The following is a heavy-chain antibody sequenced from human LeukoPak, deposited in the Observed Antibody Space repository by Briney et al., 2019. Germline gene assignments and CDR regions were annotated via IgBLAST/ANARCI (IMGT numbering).Heavy chain of an antibody. CDR2: INHSGST. D-gene: IGHD6-13*01. J-gene: IGHJ4*02. CDR1: GGSFSGYY. Sequence: PSETLSLTCAVYGGSFSGYYWSWIRQPPGKGLEWIGEINHSGSTNYNPSLKSRVTISVDTSKNQFSLKLSSVTAADTAVYYCARVDVGSSIWEALDYWGQGTLVTVSS. V-gene: IGHV4-34*01. CDR3: ARVDVGSSIWEALDY.